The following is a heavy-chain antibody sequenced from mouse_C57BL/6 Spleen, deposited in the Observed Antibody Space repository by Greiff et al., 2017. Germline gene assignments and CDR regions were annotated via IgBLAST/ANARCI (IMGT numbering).Heavy chain of an antibody. V-gene: IGHV14-4*01. CDR2: IDPENGDT. CDR3: TVDYDEAWFAY. D-gene: IGHD2-4*01. Sequence: EVKLQESGAELVRPGASVKLSCTASGFNIKDDYMHWVKQRPEQGLEWIGWIDPENGDTEYASKFQGKATITADTSSNTAYLQLSSLTSEDTAVYYCTVDYDEAWFAYWGQGTLVTVSA. J-gene: IGHJ3*01. CDR1: GFNIKDDY.